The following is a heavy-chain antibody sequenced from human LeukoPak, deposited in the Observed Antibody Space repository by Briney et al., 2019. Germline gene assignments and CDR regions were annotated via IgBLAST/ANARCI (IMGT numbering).Heavy chain of an antibody. V-gene: IGHV5-51*01. CDR3: ARHRRGSSYQYYFDY. CDR2: IYPGDSDT. D-gene: IGHD6-13*01. J-gene: IGHJ4*02. Sequence: GESLKISCKGSGYSFTNYWIGWVRQMPGKGLEWMGIIYPGDSDTRYSPSFQGQVTISADKSISTAYLQWSSLKASDTAMYYCARHRRGSSYQYYFDYWGQGTLVTVSS. CDR1: GYSFTNYW.